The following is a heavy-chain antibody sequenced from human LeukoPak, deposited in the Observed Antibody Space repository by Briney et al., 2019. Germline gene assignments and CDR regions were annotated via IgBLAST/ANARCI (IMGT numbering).Heavy chain of an antibody. Sequence: ETLSLTCTVSGASISNYYWSWLRQPPEKGLEWIGYIYYSGSTNYNPSLNSRVTISVDKSKSQLSLKLSSVTAADTAVYYCARDRGYLDGFDIWGQGTLVTVSS. CDR3: ARDRGYLDGFDI. CDR2: IYYSGST. CDR1: GASISNYY. J-gene: IGHJ3*02. V-gene: IGHV4-59*01. D-gene: IGHD3-10*01.